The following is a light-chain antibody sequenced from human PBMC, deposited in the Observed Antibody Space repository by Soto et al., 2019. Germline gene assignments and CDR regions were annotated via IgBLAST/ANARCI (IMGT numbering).Light chain of an antibody. CDR3: QKFNTAPLT. CDR2: SAS. Sequence: DIQMTQSPSSLSASVGDRVTITCRASPDISAYLAWYQQKPGKVPKLLIYSASTLQSGVPSRFSGSGSGTDFTLTISSLQPEDVATYYCQKFNTAPLTFGQGTRLEIK. J-gene: IGKJ5*01. CDR1: PDISAY. V-gene: IGKV1-27*01.